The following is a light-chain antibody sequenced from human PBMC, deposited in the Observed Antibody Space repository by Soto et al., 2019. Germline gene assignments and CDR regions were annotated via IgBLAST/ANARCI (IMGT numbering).Light chain of an antibody. Sequence: EVVMTQSPATLSVSPGDTATLACRASRTVSVNVAGYQQKPGQAPRLLIFGASTRATGIPARFSGGGSGTEFTLTVSSLQSEDFAVYYCQQYSSWPPLAFGGGTKVEI. CDR3: QQYSSWPPLA. V-gene: IGKV3-15*01. CDR1: RTVSVN. CDR2: GAS. J-gene: IGKJ4*01.